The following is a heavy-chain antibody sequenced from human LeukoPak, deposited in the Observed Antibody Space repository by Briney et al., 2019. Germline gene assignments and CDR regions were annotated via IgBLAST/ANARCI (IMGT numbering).Heavy chain of an antibody. CDR1: GYSFTSYG. Sequence: KAGESLKISCKGSGYSFTSYGSGGVRQMHGKGLWWMWIISPVDSDNRYSPSFQGQVTISADKSISTAYLQWSSLKASDTAMYYCARLPNWNKGALYYYYYMDVWGKGTTVTVSS. CDR3: ARLPNWNKGALYYYYYMDV. V-gene: IGHV5-51*01. D-gene: IGHD1/OR15-1a*01. J-gene: IGHJ6*03. CDR2: ISPVDSDN.